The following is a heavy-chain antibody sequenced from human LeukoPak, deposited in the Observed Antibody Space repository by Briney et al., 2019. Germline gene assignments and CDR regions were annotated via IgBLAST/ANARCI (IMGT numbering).Heavy chain of an antibody. CDR3: ARDSPPRDDFSYYYYYMDV. V-gene: IGHV4-31*03. CDR2: IYYSGST. J-gene: IGHJ6*03. D-gene: IGHD2-21*02. CDR1: GGSISSGGYY. Sequence: SETLSLTCTVSGGSISSGGYYWSWIRQRPGKGLEWIGYIYYSGSTYYNPSLKSRVTISVDTSKNQFSLKLSSVTAADTAVYYCARDSPPRDDFSYYYYYMDVWGKGTTVTVSS.